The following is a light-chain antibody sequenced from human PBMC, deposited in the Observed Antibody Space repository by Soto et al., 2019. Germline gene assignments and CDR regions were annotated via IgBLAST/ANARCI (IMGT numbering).Light chain of an antibody. CDR1: TIGAHSF. J-gene: IGLJ1*01. Sequence: QSALTQPRSLSGSPGQSVTISCTGPTIGAHSFVSWYQDRPDKVPKLLIYDVSQRPSGIPDRFSGSRSANTASLTISGLQADDEAAYSCCSYTGNKVFVFGTGTKVTVL. CDR3: CSYTGNKVFV. CDR2: DVS. V-gene: IGLV2-11*01.